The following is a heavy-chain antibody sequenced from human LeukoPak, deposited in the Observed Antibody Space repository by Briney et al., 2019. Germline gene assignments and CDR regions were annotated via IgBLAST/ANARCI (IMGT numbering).Heavy chain of an antibody. CDR3: ARSQDIVIVPAAGWFDP. D-gene: IGHD2-2*01. J-gene: IGHJ5*02. Sequence: SETLSPTCTVSGGSISSSSYYWGWIRQPPGKGLEWIGSIYYSGSTYYNPSLKSRVTISVDTSKNQFSLKLSSVTAADTAVYYCARSQDIVIVPAAGWFDPWGQGTLVTVSS. CDR1: GGSISSSSYY. CDR2: IYYSGST. V-gene: IGHV4-39*01.